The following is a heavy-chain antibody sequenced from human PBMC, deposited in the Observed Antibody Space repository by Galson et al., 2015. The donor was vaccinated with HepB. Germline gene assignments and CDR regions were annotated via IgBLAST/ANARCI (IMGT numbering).Heavy chain of an antibody. J-gene: IGHJ4*02. D-gene: IGHD5-18*01. Sequence: ETLSLTCTVSGGSISSYYWSWIRQPAGKGLEWIGRIYTSGSTNYNPSLKSRVTMSVDTSKNQFSLKLSSVTAADTAVYYCAREGYSYGTSGGWDIYYFDYWGQGTLVTVSS. CDR1: GGSISSYY. V-gene: IGHV4-4*07. CDR3: AREGYSYGTSGGWDIYYFDY. CDR2: IYTSGST.